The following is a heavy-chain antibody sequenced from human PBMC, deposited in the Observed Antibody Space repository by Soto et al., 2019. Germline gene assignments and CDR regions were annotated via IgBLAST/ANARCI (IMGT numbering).Heavy chain of an antibody. CDR3: VRTSLVVAAATREDS. Sequence: EVQLVKSGGGLVQPGGSLRLYCAASGFTFSSYWMHWVRQAPGKGLVWVSRINSDGSSTSYADSVKGRFTISRDNAKNTLYLQRNSLRAEDTAVYYCVRTSLVVAAATREDSWGQGTLVTVSA. CDR2: INSDGSST. J-gene: IGHJ4*02. V-gene: IGHV3-74*01. CDR1: GFTFSSYW. D-gene: IGHD2-15*01.